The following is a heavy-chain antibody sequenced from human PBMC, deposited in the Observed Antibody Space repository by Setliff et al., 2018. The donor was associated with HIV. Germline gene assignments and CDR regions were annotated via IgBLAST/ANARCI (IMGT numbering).Heavy chain of an antibody. J-gene: IGHJ4*02. D-gene: IGHD4-17*01. V-gene: IGHV4-4*07. Sequence: SETLSLTCTVSGGSISSYYWSWIRQPAGKGLEWIGRIYTSGSTNYNPSLKSRVTMSVDTSKNQFSLKLSSVTAADTAVYYCARDFDYGDYNWAFDYWGQGTLVTVPS. CDR1: GGSISSYY. CDR2: IYTSGST. CDR3: ARDFDYGDYNWAFDY.